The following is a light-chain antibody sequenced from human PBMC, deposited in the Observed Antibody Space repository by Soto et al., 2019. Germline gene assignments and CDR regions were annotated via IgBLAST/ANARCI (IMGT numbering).Light chain of an antibody. CDR2: GAS. CDR1: QNVNSN. J-gene: IGKJ1*01. V-gene: IGKV3-20*01. CDR3: QQYGSSPRT. Sequence: EIVITQSPATLSVSPGERATLSCRASQNVNSNLAWYQQKPGQAPRLLIYGASSRATGIPDRFSGSGSGTDFTLTISRLEPEDFAVYYCQQYGSSPRTFCQVTKADIK.